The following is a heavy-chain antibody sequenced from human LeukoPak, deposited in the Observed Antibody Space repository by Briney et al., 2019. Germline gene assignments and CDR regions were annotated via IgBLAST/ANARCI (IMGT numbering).Heavy chain of an antibody. V-gene: IGHV1-2*02. CDR1: GYTFTGYY. CDR2: INPNSGGT. J-gene: IGHJ4*02. Sequence: ASVKVSCKASGYTFTGYYMHWVRQAPGQGLEWMGWINPNSGGTNYAQKFQGRVTMTRDTSISTAYMELSSLRSEDTAVYYCARESSWGWELLGPFDYWGQGTLVTVSS. CDR3: ARESSWGWELLGPFDY. D-gene: IGHD1-26*01.